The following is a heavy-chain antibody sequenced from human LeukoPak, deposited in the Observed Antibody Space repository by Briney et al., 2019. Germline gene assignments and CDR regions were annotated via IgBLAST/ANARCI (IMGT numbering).Heavy chain of an antibody. D-gene: IGHD2-2*01. CDR2: IYYSGST. V-gene: IGHV4-59*12. Sequence: SETLSLTCTVSGGSISSYYWSWIRQPPGKGLEWIGYIYYSGSTYYNPSLKSRVTISVDRSKNQFSLKLSSVTAADTAVYYCARDRCSSTSCFDYWGQGTLVTVSS. CDR1: GGSISSYY. J-gene: IGHJ4*02. CDR3: ARDRCSSTSCFDY.